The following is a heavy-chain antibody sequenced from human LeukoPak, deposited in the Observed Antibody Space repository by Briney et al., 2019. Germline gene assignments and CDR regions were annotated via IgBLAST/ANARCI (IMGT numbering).Heavy chain of an antibody. CDR3: AREGSYYDSSGLYYMDV. J-gene: IGHJ6*03. Sequence: PSETLSLTCAVYGGSFSGYYWSWVRQPPGKGLEWIGEINHSGSTNYNPSLKSRVTISVDTPKNQYSLKLSSVTAADKAVYYCAREGSYYDSSGLYYMDVWGKGTTVTVSS. D-gene: IGHD3-22*01. V-gene: IGHV4-34*01. CDR1: GGSFSGYY. CDR2: INHSGST.